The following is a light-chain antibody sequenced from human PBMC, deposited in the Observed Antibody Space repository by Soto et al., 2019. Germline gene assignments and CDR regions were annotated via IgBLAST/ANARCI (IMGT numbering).Light chain of an antibody. CDR1: HVIDSS. V-gene: IGKV1-6*02. CDR2: AAS. J-gene: IGKJ1*01. Sequence: AILLTQSPSSLSASVGDRVTITCRASHVIDSSFAWYQQKPGKAPKLLIFAASSLQSGTPSRFSGSGSGTDFTLTISTLQPEDFATYYCLQDYNYPWTFGQGTKVDIK. CDR3: LQDYNYPWT.